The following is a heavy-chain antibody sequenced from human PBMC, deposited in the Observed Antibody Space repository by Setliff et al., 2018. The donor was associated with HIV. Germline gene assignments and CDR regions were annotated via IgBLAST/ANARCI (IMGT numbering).Heavy chain of an antibody. V-gene: IGHV4-34*01. CDR3: AREGGTGRSSWYGAYWYDP. J-gene: IGHJ5*02. CDR1: GGSFSGYY. Sequence: PSETLSLTCAVYGGSFSGYYWTWIHQPPGKGLEWIGDINHSGKANYNRSLKSRVTISLDTSKNQFSLRLTSVTAADTAVYYCAREGGTGRSSWYGAYWYDPWGQGTLVTVSS. D-gene: IGHD6-13*01. CDR2: INHSGKA.